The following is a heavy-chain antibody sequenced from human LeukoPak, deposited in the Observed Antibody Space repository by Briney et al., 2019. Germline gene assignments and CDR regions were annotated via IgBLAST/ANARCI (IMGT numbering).Heavy chain of an antibody. CDR2: ISSSSSTI. Sequence: PGGSLRLSCAASGFTFSSHSMNWVRQAPGKGLEWVPYISSSSSTIYYADSVKGRFTISRDNAKNSLYLQMNSLRADDTAVYYCARDRSTYDAFDIWGQGTMVTVSS. J-gene: IGHJ3*02. CDR3: ARDRSTYDAFDI. CDR1: GFTFSSHS. V-gene: IGHV3-48*04.